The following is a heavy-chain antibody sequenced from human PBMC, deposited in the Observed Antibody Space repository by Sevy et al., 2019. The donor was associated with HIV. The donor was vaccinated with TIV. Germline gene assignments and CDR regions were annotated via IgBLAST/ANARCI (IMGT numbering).Heavy chain of an antibody. Sequence: SETQSLTCAVYGGSFSGYYWSWIRQPPGKGLEWIGEINHSGSTNYNPSLKSRVTISVDTSKNQFSLKLSSVTAADTAVYYCARLVADDYAFDIWGQGTMVTVSS. CDR1: GGSFSGYY. V-gene: IGHV4-34*01. CDR2: INHSGST. CDR3: ARLVADDYAFDI. J-gene: IGHJ3*02. D-gene: IGHD5-12*01.